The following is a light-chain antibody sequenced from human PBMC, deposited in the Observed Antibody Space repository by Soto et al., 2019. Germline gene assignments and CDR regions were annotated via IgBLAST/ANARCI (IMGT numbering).Light chain of an antibody. J-gene: IGLJ1*01. CDR1: NSNIGTGYD. V-gene: IGLV1-40*01. Sequence: QSVLTQPPSVSRAPGQRITISCTGSNSNIGTGYDVHWYQQLPGTAPKLLIYGNTKRPSGVPDRISGSKSGTSASLAITGLQAEDEADYYCQSYDNSLSGFYVFGTGTKLTVL. CDR2: GNT. CDR3: QSYDNSLSGFYV.